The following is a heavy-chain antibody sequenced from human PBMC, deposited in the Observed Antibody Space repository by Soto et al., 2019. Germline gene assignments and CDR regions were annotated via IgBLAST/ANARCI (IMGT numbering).Heavy chain of an antibody. D-gene: IGHD6-6*01. CDR3: AKDGGFSSSPSYFHY. CDR1: GFTFNIYA. V-gene: IGHV3-23*01. J-gene: IGHJ4*02. CDR2: ISGSGAGT. Sequence: GVSLRLSCAASGFTFNIYAMSWVRQAPGKGLEWVSSISGSGAGTYYADSVKGRFTISRDNSKNTLYVQLNSLKADDTAVYYCAKDGGFSSSPSYFHYWGQGTLVTVSS.